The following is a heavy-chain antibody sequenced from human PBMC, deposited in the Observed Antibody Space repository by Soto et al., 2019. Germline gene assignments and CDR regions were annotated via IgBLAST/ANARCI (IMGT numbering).Heavy chain of an antibody. J-gene: IGHJ6*02. CDR3: ARDPSYYGMDV. CDR2: INAGNGNT. CDR1: GYTFTSYA. V-gene: IGHV1-3*05. Sequence: QVQLVQSGAEEKKPGASVKVSCKASGYTFTSYAMHWVRKAPGQRLEWMGWINAGNGNTKYSQKFQGRVTITRDTSASTAYMELSSLRSEDTAVYYCARDPSYYGMDVWGQGTTVTVSS.